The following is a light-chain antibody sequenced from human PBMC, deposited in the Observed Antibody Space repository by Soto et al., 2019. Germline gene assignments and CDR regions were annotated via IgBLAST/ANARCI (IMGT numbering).Light chain of an antibody. CDR1: QTITTW. CDR2: DAS. Sequence: DIRVTQSPPTLSASVGDRVTITCRASQTITTWIAWYQQKPGKAPKLLVYDASTLQSGGATRFSGSGSGTEFTLIISGLQPEDSANYYCQQYTNTNNPWMFGQGTKVEI. CDR3: QQYTNTNNPWM. J-gene: IGKJ1*01. V-gene: IGKV1-5*01.